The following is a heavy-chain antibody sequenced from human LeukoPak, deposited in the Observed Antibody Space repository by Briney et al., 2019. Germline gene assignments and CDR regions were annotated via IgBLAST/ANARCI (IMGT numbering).Heavy chain of an antibody. Sequence: ASVKVSCKASGYTFTSYGISWVRQAPGQGLEWMGWISAYNGNTNYAQKLQGRVTMTTDTSTSTAYMELRSLRSDDTAVYYCARSTTIVVAPRYFDLWGRGTLVTVSS. D-gene: IGHD3-22*01. CDR2: ISAYNGNT. CDR1: GYTFTSYG. CDR3: ARSTTIVVAPRYFDL. V-gene: IGHV1-18*01. J-gene: IGHJ2*01.